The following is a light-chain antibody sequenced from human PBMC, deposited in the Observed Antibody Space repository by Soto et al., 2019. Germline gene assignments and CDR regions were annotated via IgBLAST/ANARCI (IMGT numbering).Light chain of an antibody. CDR1: QSVRDN. Sequence: EILLTQSPATLAVSPGEGDTLSCRASQSVRDNLAWYHQKPGQAPRLPIYHASTRATGVPARFSGSGSGTEFTLTISSLESEDVPVYCCQHFNVWPHTFGQGTKLEIK. CDR2: HAS. V-gene: IGKV3-15*01. J-gene: IGKJ2*01. CDR3: QHFNVWPHT.